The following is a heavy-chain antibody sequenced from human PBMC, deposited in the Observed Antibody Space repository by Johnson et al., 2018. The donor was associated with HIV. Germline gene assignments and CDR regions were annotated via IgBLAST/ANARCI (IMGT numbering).Heavy chain of an antibody. CDR3: AKDLYNWNLQKHAFDI. CDR2: ISGSGGST. V-gene: IGHV3-23*04. Sequence: MQLVESGGGLVQPGGSLRLSCAASGFTFSSYAMTWVRQAPGKGLEWVSSISGSGGSTYYVDSVKGRFTISRDNSKNTLYLQMNSLRAEDTAVYYCAKDLYNWNLQKHAFDIWGQGTMVTVSS. CDR1: GFTFSSYA. J-gene: IGHJ3*02. D-gene: IGHD1-1*01.